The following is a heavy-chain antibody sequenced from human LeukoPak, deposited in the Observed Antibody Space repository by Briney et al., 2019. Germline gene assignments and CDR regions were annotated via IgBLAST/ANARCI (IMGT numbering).Heavy chain of an antibody. V-gene: IGHV4-39*07. J-gene: IGHJ6*03. Sequence: SETLSLTCTVSGGSISSSSYYWGWIRQPPGKGLEWIGSIYYSGSTYYNPSLKSRVTISVDTSKNQFSLKLSSVTAADTAVYYCARVIGDSGYDYYYYYYYMDVWGKGTTVTISS. CDR1: GGSISSSSYY. D-gene: IGHD5-12*01. CDR3: ARVIGDSGYDYYYYYYYMDV. CDR2: IYYSGST.